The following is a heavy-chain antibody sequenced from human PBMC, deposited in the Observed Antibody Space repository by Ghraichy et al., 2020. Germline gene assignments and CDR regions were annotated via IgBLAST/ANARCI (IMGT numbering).Heavy chain of an antibody. CDR2: VNDGGRA. CDR3: SSGRKRDRVHWNFFYMDV. CDR1: GVSFSGYY. D-gene: IGHD3-10*02. Sequence: SETLSLTCAVYGVSFSGYYWNWIRRPPGKGLEWIGEVNDGGRADYKSSLKSRVTISIDTSKNQVSLRLTSVTAADSVDYYCSSGRKRDRVHWNFFYMDVWGKGATVIVSS. V-gene: IGHV4-34*01. J-gene: IGHJ6*03.